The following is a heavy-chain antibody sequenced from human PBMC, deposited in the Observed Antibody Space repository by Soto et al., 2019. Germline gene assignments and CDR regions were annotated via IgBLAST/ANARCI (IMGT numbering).Heavy chain of an antibody. Sequence: QEQLVQSGAEVKKPGASVKVSCKASGYTFSGYYIHWLRQAPGQGLEWMGWINPNSGGTNYAQKFQGRVTVTRDTPTSTAYMELSRLTSDDTAVYYCVRDSNWSYDYWGQGILVTVSS. J-gene: IGHJ4*02. CDR3: VRDSNWSYDY. D-gene: IGHD4-4*01. CDR1: GYTFSGYY. V-gene: IGHV1-2*02. CDR2: INPNSGGT.